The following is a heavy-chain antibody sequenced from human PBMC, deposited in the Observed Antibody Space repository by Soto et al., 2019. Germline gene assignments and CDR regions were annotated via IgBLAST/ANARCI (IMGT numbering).Heavy chain of an antibody. D-gene: IGHD6-13*01. CDR1: GGSVSSDYYS. Sequence: LQLQESGSGLVKPSQTLSLTCAVSGGSVSSDYYSWSWILQPPGKGLEWIGYIYHSGTTYYKPSIKGRVTISVDRSKNQLSLKLSSVTAADTAVYYCARAAAAYYIDYWGQGTLVTVSS. CDR3: ARAAAAYYIDY. V-gene: IGHV4-30-2*01. CDR2: IYHSGTT. J-gene: IGHJ4*02.